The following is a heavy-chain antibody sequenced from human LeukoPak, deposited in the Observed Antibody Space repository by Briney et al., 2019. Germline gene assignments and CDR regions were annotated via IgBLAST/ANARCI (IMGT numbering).Heavy chain of an antibody. Sequence: ASVKVSCKASGYTFTGYYIHWVRQAPGQGLEWMGWINPNSGGTNYAQKFQGRVTMTRDTSISTAYMELSRLRSDDTAVYYCARDWTSAVGATKVDYWGQGTLVTVSS. CDR1: GYTFTGYY. CDR3: ARDWTSAVGATKVDY. V-gene: IGHV1-2*02. D-gene: IGHD1-26*01. J-gene: IGHJ4*02. CDR2: INPNSGGT.